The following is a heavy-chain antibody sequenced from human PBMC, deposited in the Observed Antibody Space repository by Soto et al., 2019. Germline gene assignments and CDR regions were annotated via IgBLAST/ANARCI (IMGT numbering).Heavy chain of an antibody. CDR2: TNAGNGNT. D-gene: IGHD5-18*01. CDR3: ARSTAMAYFDY. V-gene: IGHV1-3*01. CDR1: GYTFTSYA. J-gene: IGHJ4*02. Sequence: ASVKVSCKASGYTFTSYAMHWVRQAPGQRLEWMGWTNAGNGNTKYSQKFQGRVAITRDTSASTAYMELSSLRSEDTAVYYCARSTAMAYFDYWGQGTLVTVSS.